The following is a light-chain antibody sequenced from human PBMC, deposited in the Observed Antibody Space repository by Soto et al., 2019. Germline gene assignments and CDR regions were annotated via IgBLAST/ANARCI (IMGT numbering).Light chain of an antibody. Sequence: EIVLTQSPATLSLSPGERATLSCRASQSFITGYLGWYQQKPGRAPRLLIYGASSRATGIPDRFSGSGSGTDFTLTISRLEPEDSAVYYCQQYGNTPLTFGQGTKV. CDR1: QSFITGY. CDR3: QQYGNTPLT. V-gene: IGKV3-20*01. CDR2: GAS. J-gene: IGKJ1*01.